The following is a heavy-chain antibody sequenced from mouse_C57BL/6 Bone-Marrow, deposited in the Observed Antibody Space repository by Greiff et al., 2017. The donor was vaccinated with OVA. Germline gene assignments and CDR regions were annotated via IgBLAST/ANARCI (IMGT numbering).Heavy chain of an antibody. CDR2: IDPENGDT. CDR3: TTDGYFFAY. V-gene: IGHV14-4*01. Sequence: EVQLQQSGAELVRPGASVKLSCTASGFNFKDDYMPWVKQRPEQGLEWIGWIDPENGDTEYASKFQGKATITADTSSNTAYLQLSSLTSEDTAVYYCTTDGYFFAYWGQGTLVTVSA. CDR1: GFNFKDDY. D-gene: IGHD2-3*01. J-gene: IGHJ3*01.